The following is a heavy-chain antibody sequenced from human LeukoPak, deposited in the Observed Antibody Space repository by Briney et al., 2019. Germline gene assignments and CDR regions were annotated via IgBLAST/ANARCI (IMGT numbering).Heavy chain of an antibody. Sequence: ASVKVSCKASGYTFTSYDINWVRQATGQGLEWMGWMNPDSGNTGYAQKFQGRVTMTRNTSISTAYMELSSLRSEDTAVYYCASAKRRKTYYYDSSGLNWFDPWGQGTLVTVSS. CDR1: GYTFTSYD. CDR3: ASAKRRKTYYYDSSGLNWFDP. D-gene: IGHD3-22*01. J-gene: IGHJ5*02. V-gene: IGHV1-8*01. CDR2: MNPDSGNT.